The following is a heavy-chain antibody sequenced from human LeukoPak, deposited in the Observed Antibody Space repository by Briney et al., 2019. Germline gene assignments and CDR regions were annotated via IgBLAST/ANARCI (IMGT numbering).Heavy chain of an antibody. Sequence: GGFLRLSCAASGFTFSSYSMSWVRQAPGKGLEWVSVIYSGGSTYYADSVKGRFTISRDNSKNTLYLQMNSLRAEDTAVYYCARRFVDTAMVDDAFDIWGQGTMVTVSS. D-gene: IGHD5-18*01. J-gene: IGHJ3*02. CDR2: IYSGGST. CDR1: GFTFSSYS. V-gene: IGHV3-66*01. CDR3: ARRFVDTAMVDDAFDI.